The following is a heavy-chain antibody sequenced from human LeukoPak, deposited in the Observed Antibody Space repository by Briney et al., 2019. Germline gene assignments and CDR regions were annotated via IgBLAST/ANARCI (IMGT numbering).Heavy chain of an antibody. J-gene: IGHJ5*02. Sequence: GASVKVSCKASGYTFTGYYMHWVRQAPGQGLEWMGWINPNSGGTNYAQKFQGRVTMTRDTSISTAYMELSRLRSDGTAVYYCARDRDPLGTNWFDPWGQGTLVTVSS. D-gene: IGHD1-1*01. V-gene: IGHV1-2*02. CDR3: ARDRDPLGTNWFDP. CDR1: GYTFTGYY. CDR2: INPNSGGT.